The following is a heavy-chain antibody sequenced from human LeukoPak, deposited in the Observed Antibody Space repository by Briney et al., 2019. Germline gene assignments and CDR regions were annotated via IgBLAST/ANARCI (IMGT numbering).Heavy chain of an antibody. CDR2: VKQDGGEK. J-gene: IGHJ4*02. CDR1: GFTFSTYW. D-gene: IGHD3-22*01. V-gene: IGHV3-7*04. Sequence: GGSLRLSCATSGFTFSTYWMSWVRQAPGKGLEWVAKVKQDGGEKNYVDSVKGRFTISRDNAKNSLYLQMTSLRAEDTAVYYCARGFSGFYGWGQGTLVTVSS. CDR3: ARGFSGFYG.